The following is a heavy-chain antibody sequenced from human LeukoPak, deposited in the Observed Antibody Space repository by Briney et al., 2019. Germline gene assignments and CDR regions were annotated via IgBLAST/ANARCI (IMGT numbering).Heavy chain of an antibody. J-gene: IGHJ4*02. CDR1: GGTFSSYA. CDR2: IIPIFGTA. V-gene: IGHV1-69*13. CDR3: ARRGHYTAMAFDY. Sequence: SVKVSCKASGGTFSSYAISWVRQAPGQGLEWMGGIIPIFGTANYAQKFQGRVTITADESTSTAYMELSSLRSEDTAVYYCARRGHYTAMAFDYWGQGTLVTVSS. D-gene: IGHD5-18*01.